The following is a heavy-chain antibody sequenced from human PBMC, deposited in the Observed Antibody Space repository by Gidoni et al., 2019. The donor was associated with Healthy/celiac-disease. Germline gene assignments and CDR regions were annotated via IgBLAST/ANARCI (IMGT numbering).Heavy chain of an antibody. CDR1: GFTFSSYW. CDR2: IKQDGSEK. J-gene: IGHJ4*02. Sequence: EVQLVESGGGLVQPGGSLRLSCAASGFTFSSYWMSWVRQAPGKGLEWVANIKQDGSEKYYVDSVKGRCTISRDNAKNSLYLQMNSLRAEDTAVYYCAREGSSGWYGYYFDYWGQGTLVTVSS. D-gene: IGHD6-19*01. V-gene: IGHV3-7*01. CDR3: AREGSSGWYGYYFDY.